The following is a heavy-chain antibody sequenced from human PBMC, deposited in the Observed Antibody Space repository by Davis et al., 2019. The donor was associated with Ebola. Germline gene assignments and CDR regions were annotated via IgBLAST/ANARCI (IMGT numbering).Heavy chain of an antibody. CDR3: ASEVDCSGGSCPSEDYFDY. CDR2: IIPIFGTA. V-gene: IGHV1-69*06. J-gene: IGHJ4*02. D-gene: IGHD2-15*01. Sequence: AASVKVSCKASGGTFSSYAISWVRQAPGQGLEWMGGIIPIFGTANYAQKFQGRVTITADKSTSTAYMELSSLRSEDTAVYYCASEVDCSGGSCPSEDYFDYWGQGTLVTVSS. CDR1: GGTFSSYA.